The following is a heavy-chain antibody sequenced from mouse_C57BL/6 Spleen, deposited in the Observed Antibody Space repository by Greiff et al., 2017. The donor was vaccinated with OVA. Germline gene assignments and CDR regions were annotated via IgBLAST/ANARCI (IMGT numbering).Heavy chain of an antibody. CDR2: IDPENGDT. CDR3: TTVRFAY. Sequence: VQLKQSGAELVRPGASVKLSCTASGFNIKDDYMHWVKQRPEQGLEWIGWIDPENGDTEYASKFQGKATITADTSSNTAYLQLSSLTSEDTAVYYCTTVRFAYWGQGTLVTVSA. V-gene: IGHV14-4*01. CDR1: GFNIKDDY. J-gene: IGHJ3*01.